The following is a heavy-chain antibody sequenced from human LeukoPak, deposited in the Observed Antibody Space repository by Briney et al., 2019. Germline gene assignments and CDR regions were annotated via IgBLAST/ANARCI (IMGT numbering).Heavy chain of an antibody. CDR3: ARRNYDSSGYHLHYFDS. V-gene: IGHV4-31*03. Sequence: SETLSLTCTVSGGSISSGGYYWSWIRQHPGKGLEWIGYIYYSGSTYYNPSLKSRVTISVDTSKNQFSLKLSSVTAADTAVYYCARRNYDSSGYHLHYFDSWGQGTLVTVSS. CDR1: GGSISSGGYY. D-gene: IGHD3-22*01. J-gene: IGHJ4*02. CDR2: IYYSGST.